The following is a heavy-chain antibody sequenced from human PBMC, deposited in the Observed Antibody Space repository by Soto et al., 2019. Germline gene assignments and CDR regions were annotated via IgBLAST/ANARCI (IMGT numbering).Heavy chain of an antibody. CDR1: GFIFNNYA. CDR3: ATAGNYDSSGRDF. CDR2: ISANSGNT. Sequence: ASVKVSCKAFGFIFNNYAISWLRHAPGQGLEWMGWISANSGNTNYAQKLQGRVTMTTDTSTSTAYMELRSLRYDDTAVYYCATAGNYDSSGRDFWGQGTLVTVSS. D-gene: IGHD3-22*01. J-gene: IGHJ4*02. V-gene: IGHV1-18*04.